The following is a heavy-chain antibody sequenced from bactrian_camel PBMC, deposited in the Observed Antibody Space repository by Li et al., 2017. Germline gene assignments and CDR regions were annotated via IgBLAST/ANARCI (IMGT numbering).Heavy chain of an antibody. CDR2: IRGRDDRT. CDR3: ATQGEWAYIN. CDR1: GFTFSTYW. Sequence: HVQLVESGGGLVQPGGSLRLSCAASGFTFSTYWMYWVRQAPGKGLEWVSSIRGRDDRTYYRDSVKGRFTISRDNAKNTLYLQLNSLKSEDASVYYYATQGEWAYINWGQGTQVTVS. J-gene: IGHJ4*01. D-gene: IGHD1*01. V-gene: IGHV3S1*01.